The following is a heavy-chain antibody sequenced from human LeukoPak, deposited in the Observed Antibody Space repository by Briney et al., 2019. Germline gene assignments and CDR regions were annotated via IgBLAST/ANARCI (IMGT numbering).Heavy chain of an antibody. J-gene: IGHJ3*01. CDR2: IYPGDSDT. CDR1: GYSFTSYW. D-gene: IGHD6-19*01. V-gene: IGHV5-51*01. Sequence: GASVKVSCKASGYSFTSYWIGWVRQMPGKGLEWMGIIYPGDSDTRYSPSFQGQVTISADKSISTAYLQWSSLKASDTAMYYCATQDSSGWYPLNAFDLWGQGTMVTVSS. CDR3: ATQDSSGWYPLNAFDL.